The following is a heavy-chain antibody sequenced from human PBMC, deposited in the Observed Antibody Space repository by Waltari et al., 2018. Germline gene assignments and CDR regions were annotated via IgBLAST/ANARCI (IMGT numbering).Heavy chain of an antibody. V-gene: IGHV3-49*03. Sequence: EVQLVESGGGLVQPGRSLRLSCTASGFTFGDYALSWFRRSPGKGLERVGFIRSKAYGGTTEYAASVKDRFTISRDDSKSIAYLQMNSLKTEDTAVYYCTREFKYYYDTSGYIDYWGQGTLVTVSS. D-gene: IGHD3-22*01. CDR2: IRSKAYGGTT. CDR1: GFTFGDYA. J-gene: IGHJ4*02. CDR3: TREFKYYYDTSGYIDY.